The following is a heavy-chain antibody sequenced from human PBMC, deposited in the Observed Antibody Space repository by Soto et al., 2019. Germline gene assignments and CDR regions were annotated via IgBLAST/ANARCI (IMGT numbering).Heavy chain of an antibody. CDR1: GGSFSGYY. V-gene: IGHV4-34*01. CDR2: INHSGST. Sequence: SETLSLTCAVYGGSFSGYYWSWIRQPPGKGLEWIGEINHSGSTNYNPSLKSRVTISVDTSKNQFSLKLSSVTAADTAVYYCARVATSDHFDYWGPGTLVTVSS. CDR3: ARVATSDHFDY. D-gene: IGHD1-26*01. J-gene: IGHJ4*02.